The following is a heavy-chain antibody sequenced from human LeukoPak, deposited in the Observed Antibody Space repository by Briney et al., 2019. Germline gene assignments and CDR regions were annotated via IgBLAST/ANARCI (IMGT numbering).Heavy chain of an antibody. CDR1: GYTFTGYY. D-gene: IGHD6-13*01. Sequence: GASVKVSCKASGYTFTGYYMHWVRQAPGQGLEWMGWINPNSGGTNYAQKFQGRVTMTRDTSISTAYMELSRLRSDDTAVYYCARDLGGSSWSYLPNWFDPWGQGTLVTVSS. CDR3: ARDLGGSSWSYLPNWFDP. J-gene: IGHJ5*02. CDR2: INPNSGGT. V-gene: IGHV1-2*02.